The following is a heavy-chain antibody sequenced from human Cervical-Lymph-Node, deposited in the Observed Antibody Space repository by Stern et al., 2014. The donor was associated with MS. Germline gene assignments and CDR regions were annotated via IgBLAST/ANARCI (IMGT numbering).Heavy chain of an antibody. D-gene: IGHD4-17*01. CDR3: ASPLTATSVPLGYYGMDV. CDR2: IVPLFGKP. J-gene: IGHJ6*02. Sequence: QVQLGPSGAEVKKPGSSVKVSCKASGGTFSNYATSWVRQAPGQGLEWMGGIVPLFGKPNYAQKFQGRVTITADESTSTAYMDLSSLRSEDTAVYYCASPLTATSVPLGYYGMDVWGQGTTVTVS. V-gene: IGHV1-69*01. CDR1: GGTFSNYA.